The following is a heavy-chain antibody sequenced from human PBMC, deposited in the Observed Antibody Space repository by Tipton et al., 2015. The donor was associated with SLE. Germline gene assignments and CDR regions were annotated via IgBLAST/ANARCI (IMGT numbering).Heavy chain of an antibody. CDR3: AGVPLGSITGFDF. CDR1: TDSITNYY. D-gene: IGHD5-24*01. CDR2: IYYTGST. V-gene: IGHV4-59*01. J-gene: IGHJ4*01. Sequence: TLSLTCTVSTDSITNYYWSWIRQPPGQGVEWIGYIYYTGSTKYNPSLKSRVTISIDTSKNQFSLKMTSMTAADTAVYYCAGVPLGSITGFDFWGHGTLVTVSS.